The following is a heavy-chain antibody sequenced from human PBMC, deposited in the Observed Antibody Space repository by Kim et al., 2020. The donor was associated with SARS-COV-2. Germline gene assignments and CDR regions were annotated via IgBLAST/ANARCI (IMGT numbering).Heavy chain of an antibody. Sequence: AQKSQGRVTMTRDTSTSTVYMELSSLRSEDTAVYYCARDGSRGVIYYFDYWGQGTLVTVSS. CDR3: ARDGSRGVIYYFDY. V-gene: IGHV1-46*01. J-gene: IGHJ4*02. D-gene: IGHD3-10*01.